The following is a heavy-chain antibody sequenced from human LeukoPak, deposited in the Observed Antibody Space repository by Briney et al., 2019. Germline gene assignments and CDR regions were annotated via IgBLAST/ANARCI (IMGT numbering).Heavy chain of an antibody. CDR1: GFTFSRYW. Sequence: GGSLRLSCAASGFTFSRYWMSWVRQAPGKGLEWVGSIKQDGSEKYYVDSVKGRFTISRDNAKNSLYLQMNSLRAEDTAVYYSARELLPEVDYYGMDVWGQGTTVTVSS. D-gene: IGHD2-15*01. V-gene: IGHV3-7*01. CDR2: IKQDGSEK. CDR3: ARELLPEVDYYGMDV. J-gene: IGHJ6*02.